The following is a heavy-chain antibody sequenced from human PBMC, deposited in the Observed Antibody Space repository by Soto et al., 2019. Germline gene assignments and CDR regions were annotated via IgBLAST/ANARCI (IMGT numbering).Heavy chain of an antibody. Sequence: PSETLSLTCTVSGGSISSGDYYWSWIRQPPGKGLEWIGYIYYSGSTYYNPSLKSRVTISVDTSKNQFSLKLSSVTAADTAVYYCARVVLADISYAFAIWGQGTMVTVSS. CDR1: GGSISSGDYY. CDR3: ARVVLADISYAFAI. CDR2: IYYSGST. D-gene: IGHD2-15*01. J-gene: IGHJ3*02. V-gene: IGHV4-30-4*01.